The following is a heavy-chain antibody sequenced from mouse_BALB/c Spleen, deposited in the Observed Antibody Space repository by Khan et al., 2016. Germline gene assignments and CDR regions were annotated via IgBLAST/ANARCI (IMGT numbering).Heavy chain of an antibody. CDR2: INPSTGYT. J-gene: IGHJ3*01. CDR1: GYTFTSYW. Sequence: QVQLKQSGAELAKPGASVKMSCKASGYTFTSYWMHWVKQRPGQGLEWIGYINPSTGYTEYNQKFKDKATLTADKSSSTANMQLSSLTSEDSACYYCASYYGSSAWFAYWGQGTLVTVSA. V-gene: IGHV1-7*01. CDR3: ASYYGSSAWFAY. D-gene: IGHD1-1*01.